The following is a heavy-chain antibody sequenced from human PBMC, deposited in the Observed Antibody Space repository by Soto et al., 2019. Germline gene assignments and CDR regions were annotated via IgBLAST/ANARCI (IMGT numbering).Heavy chain of an antibody. Sequence: SQTLSLTCAISGDSVSSSSVTWNWIRQSPSRGLEWLGRTYYRSKWYNDYAESVKSRITINPDTSKNQFSLHLNSVTPEDTAVYYCAREEDTSMVVAGYWGQGTLVTVSS. CDR3: AREEDTSMVVAGY. CDR2: TYYRSKWYN. J-gene: IGHJ4*02. V-gene: IGHV6-1*01. D-gene: IGHD5-18*01. CDR1: GDSVSSSSVT.